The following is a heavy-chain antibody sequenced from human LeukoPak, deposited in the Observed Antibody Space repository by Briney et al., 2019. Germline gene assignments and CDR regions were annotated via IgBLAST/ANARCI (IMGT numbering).Heavy chain of an antibody. CDR3: ARDPGSSGWSWGERWYFDL. V-gene: IGHV6-1*01. CDR2: TYYRSKWYN. D-gene: IGHD6-19*01. Sequence: SQTLSLTCAISGDSVSSDNTAWNWIRQSPSRGLEWLGRTYYRSKWYNNYAVSVRSRITINPDTSKNQFSLQLNSVTPEDTALYYCARDPGSSGWSWGERWYFDLWGRGTLVTVSS. J-gene: IGHJ2*01. CDR1: GDSVSSDNTA.